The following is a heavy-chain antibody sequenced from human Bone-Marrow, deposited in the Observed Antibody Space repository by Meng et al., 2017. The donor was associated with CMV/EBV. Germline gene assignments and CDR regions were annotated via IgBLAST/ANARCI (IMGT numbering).Heavy chain of an antibody. CDR3: ARGWIYCSSSSCVVDY. V-gene: IGHV3-20*04. D-gene: IGHD2-2*01. CDR2: INWNGGNT. Sequence: GESLKISCAASGFTFDDSGMSWVRQAPGKGLEWVAGINWNGGNTGYADSVKGRFTISRDNAKNSLYLQMNSLRAEDTAVYYCARGWIYCSSSSCVVDYWGQGTLVTVSS. CDR1: GFTFDDSG. J-gene: IGHJ4*02.